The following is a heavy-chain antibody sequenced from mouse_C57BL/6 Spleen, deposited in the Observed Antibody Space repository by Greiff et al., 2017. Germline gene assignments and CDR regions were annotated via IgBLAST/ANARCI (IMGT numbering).Heavy chain of an antibody. D-gene: IGHD2-4*01. J-gene: IGHJ4*01. CDR3: ARFPYDLYAMDY. CDR2: IYPGDGDT. Sequence: LQESGPELVKPGASVKISCKASGYAFSSSWMNWVKQRPGKGLEWIGRIYPGDGDTNYNGKFKGKATLTADKSSSTAYMQLSSLTSEDSAVYFCARFPYDLYAMDYWGQGTSVTVSS. V-gene: IGHV1-82*01. CDR1: GYAFSSSW.